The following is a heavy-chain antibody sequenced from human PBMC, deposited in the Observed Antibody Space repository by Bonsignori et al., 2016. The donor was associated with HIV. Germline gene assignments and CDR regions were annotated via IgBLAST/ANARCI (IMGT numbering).Heavy chain of an antibody. CDR3: ARAEELVIFSIRNDAFHI. J-gene: IGHJ3*02. Sequence: WIRQPPGKGLEWLGYIYYSGSTNYNPSLKSRVTISVDTSKNQFSLKLNSVTAADTAVYYCARAEELVIFSIRNDAFHIWGQGTMVTVSS. V-gene: IGHV4-59*01. D-gene: IGHD3-10*01. CDR2: IYYSGST.